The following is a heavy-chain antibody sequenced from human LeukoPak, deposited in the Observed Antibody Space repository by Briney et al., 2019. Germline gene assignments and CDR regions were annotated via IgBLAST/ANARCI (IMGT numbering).Heavy chain of an antibody. Sequence: ASVKVSCKASGGTFSSYTISWGRQAPGQGVEWMGRIIPILGIANYAPKFQGRVTITADKSTSTAYMELTSLRSEDTAVYYCARDHGTTFSDYWGQGTLVTVSS. J-gene: IGHJ4*02. CDR3: ARDHGTTFSDY. D-gene: IGHD1-1*01. CDR1: GGTFSSYT. V-gene: IGHV1-69*02. CDR2: IIPILGIA.